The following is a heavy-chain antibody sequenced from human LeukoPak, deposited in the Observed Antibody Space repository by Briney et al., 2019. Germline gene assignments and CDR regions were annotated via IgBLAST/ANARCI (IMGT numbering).Heavy chain of an antibody. D-gene: IGHD3-3*01. CDR3: ARDGITIFGVAFDP. CDR2: IYTSGST. CDR1: GGSISSGSYY. Sequence: SETLSLTCTVSGGSISSGSYYWSWIRQPAGKGLEWIGRIYTSGSTNYNPSLKSRVTMSVDTSKNQFSLKLSSVTAADTAVYYCARDGITIFGVAFDPWGQGTLVTVSS. J-gene: IGHJ5*02. V-gene: IGHV4-61*02.